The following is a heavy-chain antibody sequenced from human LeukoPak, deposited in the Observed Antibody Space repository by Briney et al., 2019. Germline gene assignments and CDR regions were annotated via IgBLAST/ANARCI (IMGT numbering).Heavy chain of an antibody. D-gene: IGHD1-26*01. V-gene: IGHV3-30*18. Sequence: GGSLRLSCVASGFTVGATDMYWVRRAPGKRLEWVAVLKHDDEIHYMDSVRGRFTTSRDNSRNTLLLDMDGLRPGDTATYYCTKIGPVSGTIDYWGQGTLVTVSS. J-gene: IGHJ4*02. CDR1: GFTVGATD. CDR3: TKIGPVSGTIDY. CDR2: LKHDDEI.